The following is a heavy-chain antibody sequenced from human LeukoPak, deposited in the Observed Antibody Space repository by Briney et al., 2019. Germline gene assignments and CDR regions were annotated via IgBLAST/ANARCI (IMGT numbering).Heavy chain of an antibody. CDR3: AKSGTRSSWSPRVKTYLDY. Sequence: GGSLRLSCAASGFTFTNYGMNWVRQAPGKGLEWVALISYDGINRQYADSVKGRFTISRDNSKYTLYLQMDSLRTEDTAVYYCAKSGTRSSWSPRVKTYLDYWGQGTLVTVSS. CDR1: GFTFTNYG. J-gene: IGHJ4*02. D-gene: IGHD6-13*01. CDR2: ISYDGINR. V-gene: IGHV3-30*18.